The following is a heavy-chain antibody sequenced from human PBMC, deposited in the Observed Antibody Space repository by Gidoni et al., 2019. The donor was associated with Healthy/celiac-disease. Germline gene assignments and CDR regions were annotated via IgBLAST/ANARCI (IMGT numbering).Heavy chain of an antibody. CDR2: ISYDGCNE. D-gene: IGHD3-10*01. J-gene: IGHJ1*01. V-gene: IGHV3-30*01. CDR1: GFTFSSYA. CDR3: ARDGWGVWSPAEYFQH. Sequence: QVQLVESGGGVVQPGRSLRLSCAASGFTFSSYAMHWVSQAPGKGLECVAVISYDGCNEYYAYSVKGRFTISRDNSKNTLYLQMISLRSEDTSVYYCARDGWGVWSPAEYFQHWGHGTLVTVSS.